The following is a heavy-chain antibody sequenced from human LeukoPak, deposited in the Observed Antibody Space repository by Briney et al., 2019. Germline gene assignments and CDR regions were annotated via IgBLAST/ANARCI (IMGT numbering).Heavy chain of an antibody. D-gene: IGHD3-22*01. J-gene: IGHJ6*02. CDR1: GGSISSYY. CDR2: IYYSGST. Sequence: SETLFLTCTVSGGSISSYYWSWIRQPPGKGLEWIGYIYYSGSTNYNPSLKSRVTISVDTSKNQFSLKLSSVTAADTAVYYCARDLTYYDSSGYTYYYGMDVWGQGTTVTVSS. CDR3: ARDLTYYDSSGYTYYYGMDV. V-gene: IGHV4-59*01.